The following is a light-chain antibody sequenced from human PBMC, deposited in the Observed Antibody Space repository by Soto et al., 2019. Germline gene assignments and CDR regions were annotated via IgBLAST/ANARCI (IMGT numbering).Light chain of an antibody. Sequence: DIPMTQSPSTLSASVGDRVTIPCRASQSISSWLAWYQQKTGKAPKLLIYKASSLESGVPSRFSGSGSVTEFTLTIISRQPDDFATYYCQQYNRLRTFVQWTKVEIK. V-gene: IGKV1-5*03. J-gene: IGKJ1*01. CDR1: QSISSW. CDR2: KAS. CDR3: QQYNRLRT.